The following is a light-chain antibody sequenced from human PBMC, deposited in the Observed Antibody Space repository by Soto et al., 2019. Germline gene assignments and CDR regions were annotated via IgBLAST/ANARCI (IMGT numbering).Light chain of an antibody. CDR3: QQYNNWPFT. Sequence: EIVMTQSPATLSVSPGERATLSCRASQSISSNLAWYQQKPGQAPRLLIYGASTRPTGIPATFSGSGSGTDFTLTISSLQSEDFAVYYCQQYNNWPFTFGPGTKVDIK. CDR2: GAS. CDR1: QSISSN. V-gene: IGKV3-15*01. J-gene: IGKJ3*01.